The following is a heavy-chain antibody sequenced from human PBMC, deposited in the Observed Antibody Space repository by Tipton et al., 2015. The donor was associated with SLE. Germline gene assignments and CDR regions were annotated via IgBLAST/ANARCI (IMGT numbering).Heavy chain of an antibody. CDR2: IYYSGST. D-gene: IGHD3-16*01. Sequence: TLSLTCTVSGGSISSSSYYWGWIRQPPGKGLEWIGNIYYSGSTYYNPSLKSRVTISVDTSKNQFSLKLSSVTAADTAVYYCAREYEVWASFDYWGQGTLVTVSS. CDR3: AREYEVWASFDY. CDR1: GGSISSSSYY. J-gene: IGHJ4*02. V-gene: IGHV4-39*07.